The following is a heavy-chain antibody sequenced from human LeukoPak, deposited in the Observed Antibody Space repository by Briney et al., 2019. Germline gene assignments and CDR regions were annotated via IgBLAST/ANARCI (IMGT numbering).Heavy chain of an antibody. CDR2: IYTSGST. Sequence: QTSETLSLTCTVSGGSISSYYWNWIRQPAGKGLEWIGRIYTSGSTNYNPSLKSRVTMSVDTSKNQFSLNLISVTAADTAVYYSARDLTDYYELDYWGQGTLVTVSS. V-gene: IGHV4-4*07. D-gene: IGHD3-22*01. CDR1: GGSISSYY. CDR3: ARDLTDYYELDY. J-gene: IGHJ4*02.